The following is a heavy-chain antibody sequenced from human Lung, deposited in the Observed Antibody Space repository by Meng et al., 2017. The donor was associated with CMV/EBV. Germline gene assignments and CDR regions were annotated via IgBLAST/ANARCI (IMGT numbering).Heavy chain of an antibody. V-gene: IGHV3-48*03. Sequence: GGXXRLXCVASGFSFSSYEINWVRQAPGKGLEWVSYISSSGTTIYYAASVKGRFTISRDNAKNSVYLQMNSLSAEDTAIYYCAREATRLQLVLDDWGQGTLVTVSS. CDR3: AREATRLQLVLDD. D-gene: IGHD4-11*01. J-gene: IGHJ4*02. CDR1: GFSFSSYE. CDR2: ISSSGTTI.